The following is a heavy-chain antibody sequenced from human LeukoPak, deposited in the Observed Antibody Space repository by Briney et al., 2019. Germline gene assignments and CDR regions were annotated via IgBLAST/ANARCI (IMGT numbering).Heavy chain of an antibody. D-gene: IGHD4-17*01. J-gene: IGHJ4*02. Sequence: GGSLRLSCTASGFTFNGYSMNWVRQAPGKGLEWVSSISTSGSYINYADSVKGRFTISRNNPKNSLYLQMNSLRAEDTAVYYCARNRGDPSYFDYWGQGTLVTLSS. CDR2: ISTSGSYI. CDR1: GFTFNGYS. V-gene: IGHV3-21*01. CDR3: ARNRGDPSYFDY.